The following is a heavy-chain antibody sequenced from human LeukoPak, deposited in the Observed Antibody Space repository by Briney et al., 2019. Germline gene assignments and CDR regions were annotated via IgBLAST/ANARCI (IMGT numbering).Heavy chain of an antibody. CDR1: GFTFSDCY. CDR2: ISSSGSTI. Sequence: PGGSLRLSCAASGFTFSDCYMSWIRQAPGKALECVSYISSSGSTIYYADSVKGRLTISRDNAKNSMYLQMNSLRAEDTAVYYCAREEKYYFDYWGQGTLVTVSS. V-gene: IGHV3-11*04. CDR3: AREEKYYFDY. J-gene: IGHJ4*02.